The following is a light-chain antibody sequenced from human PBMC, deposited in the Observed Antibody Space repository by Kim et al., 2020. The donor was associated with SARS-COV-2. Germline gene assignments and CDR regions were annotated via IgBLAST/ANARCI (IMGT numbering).Light chain of an antibody. Sequence: CTRSSGYNNYEVGWYQQRPGKGPRFVRRVGTAGSVGSKGDGIPDRFSVLGSGLNRYLTIKNIQEEDESDYYCGADHGSGSNFVWVFGGGTQLTVL. V-gene: IGLV9-49*01. J-gene: IGLJ3*02. CDR2: VGTAGSVG. CDR1: SGYNNYE. CDR3: GADHGSGSNFVWV.